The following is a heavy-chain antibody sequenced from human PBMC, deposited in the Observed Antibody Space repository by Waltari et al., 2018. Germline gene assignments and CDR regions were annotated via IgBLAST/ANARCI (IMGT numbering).Heavy chain of an antibody. Sequence: EVQLVESGGGLVQPGGSLRLSCAASGFTFSDHYMDWVRQAPGKGLEWVGRTRNKANSYTTEYAASVKGRFTISRDDSKNSLYPQMNSLKTEDTAVYYCARVSSGYYYDYWGQGTLVTVSS. CDR1: GFTFSDHY. V-gene: IGHV3-72*01. CDR3: ARVSSGYYYDY. J-gene: IGHJ4*02. D-gene: IGHD3-22*01. CDR2: TRNKANSYTT.